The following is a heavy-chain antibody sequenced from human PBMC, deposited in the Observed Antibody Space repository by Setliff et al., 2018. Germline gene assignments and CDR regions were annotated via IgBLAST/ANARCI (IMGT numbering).Heavy chain of an antibody. D-gene: IGHD1-26*01. CDR3: TTAHYTGNSRTLYF. CDR1: GFTFSEEW. J-gene: IGHJ4*02. CDR2: IKSEIAGGTT. Sequence: SCAASGFTFSEEWMSWVRQAPGKGLEWIGRIKSEIAGGTTDYGAPVKGRFTISRDDSKNTLLLQMNNLKTEDTALYYCTTAHYTGNSRTLYFRGPGTLVTVSS. V-gene: IGHV3-15*01.